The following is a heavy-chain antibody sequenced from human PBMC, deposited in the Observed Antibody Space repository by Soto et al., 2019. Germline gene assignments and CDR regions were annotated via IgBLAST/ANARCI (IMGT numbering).Heavy chain of an antibody. CDR1: CYIFTSYG. V-gene: IGHV1-18*01. D-gene: IGHD2-21*01. Sequence: APVKVSCKASCYIFTSYGISWVRQAPGQGLERMGRISTYNGNTKYAQKLQGRVTMTTDTSASIAYMELRSLRSDDTAVYYCGRGDWNYYYGMDVWGQGTTVTVSS. CDR2: ISTYNGNT. CDR3: GRGDWNYYYGMDV. J-gene: IGHJ6*02.